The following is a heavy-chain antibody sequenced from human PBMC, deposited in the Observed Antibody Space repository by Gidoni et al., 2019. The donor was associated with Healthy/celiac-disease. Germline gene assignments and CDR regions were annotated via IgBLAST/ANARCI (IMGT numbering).Heavy chain of an antibody. CDR3: ARGEVDDYGNWYFDL. V-gene: IGHV4-30-2*01. CDR1: GGSISSGGYS. J-gene: IGHJ2*01. CDR2: IYHSGST. Sequence: QLQLQESGSGLVKPSQTLSLTCAVSGGSISSGGYSWSWIRQPPGKGLEWIGYIYHSGSTYYNPSLKSRVTISVDRSKNQFSLKLSSVTAADTAVYYCARGEVDDYGNWYFDLWGRGTLVTVSS. D-gene: IGHD4-17*01.